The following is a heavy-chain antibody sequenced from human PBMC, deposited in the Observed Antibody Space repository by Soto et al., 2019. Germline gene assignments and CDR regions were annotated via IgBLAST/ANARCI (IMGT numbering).Heavy chain of an antibody. V-gene: IGHV3-23*01. J-gene: IGHJ4*02. CDR2: IGTTTGDL. CDR3: AKRSPSGTYYFDY. D-gene: IGHD1-26*01. Sequence: GGSLRLSCAASGFTFTSYAMTWVRQGPGKGLEWVSSIGTTTGDLLYADSVKGRFTISRDNSRNTLYLQMNSLRTEDTAIYYCAKRSPSGTYYFDYWGQGTLVTVSS. CDR1: GFTFTSYA.